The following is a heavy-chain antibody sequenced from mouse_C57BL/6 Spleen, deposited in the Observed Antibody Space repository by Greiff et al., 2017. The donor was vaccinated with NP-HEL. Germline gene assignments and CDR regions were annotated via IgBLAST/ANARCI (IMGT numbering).Heavy chain of an antibody. CDR3: AREGITTVFDY. J-gene: IGHJ2*01. Sequence: QVQLKESGAELVKPGASVKLSCKASGYTFTSYWMQWVKQRPGQGLEWIGEIDPSDSYTNYNQKFKGKATLTVDTSSSTAYMQLSSLTSEDSAVYYCAREGITTVFDYWGQGTTLTVSS. CDR1: GYTFTSYW. CDR2: IDPSDSYT. D-gene: IGHD1-1*01. V-gene: IGHV1-50*01.